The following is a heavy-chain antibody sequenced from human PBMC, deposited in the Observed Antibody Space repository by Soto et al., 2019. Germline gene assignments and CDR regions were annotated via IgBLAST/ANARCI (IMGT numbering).Heavy chain of an antibody. CDR3: ARGGGVGVAGSAAFDM. Sequence: QLHLVQSGAVVKKPGASVTVSCSASGYPVTAYYMHWVRQAPGRGLEWMGGINPATGAAKYTQTFQGRFTMARDPFESTVFMELSGLASQDTAFFFFARGGGVGVAGSAAFDMWGQGTLVTVSS. CDR2: INPATGAA. CDR1: GYPVTAYY. D-gene: IGHD3-3*01. J-gene: IGHJ3*02. V-gene: IGHV1-2*02.